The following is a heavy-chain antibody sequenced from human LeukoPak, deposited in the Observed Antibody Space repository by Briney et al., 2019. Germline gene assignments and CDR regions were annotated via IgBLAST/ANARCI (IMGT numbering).Heavy chain of an antibody. CDR1: GFTFSSYV. J-gene: IGHJ4*02. CDR2: ISYDGSKK. D-gene: IGHD3-3*01. V-gene: IGHV3-30*03. Sequence: GGSLRLSCAASGFTFSSYVMHWVRQAPGKGLEWVAVISYDGSKKNYADSVKGRSTISRDHSKNTLYLQMNRHRAENTAVYDCARGQPRFLGWFSPTLDHWGQRALDTVSS. CDR3: ARGQPRFLGWFSPTLDH.